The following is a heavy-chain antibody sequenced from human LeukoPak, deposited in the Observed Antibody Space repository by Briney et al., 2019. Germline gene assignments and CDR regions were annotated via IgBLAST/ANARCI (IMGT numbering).Heavy chain of an antibody. V-gene: IGHV4-61*01. CDR1: GGSVSSGSYY. D-gene: IGHD3-10*01. Sequence: SETLSLTCTVSGGSVSSGSYYWSWIRQPPGKGLEWIGYIYYSGSTNYNPSLKSRVTISVDTSKNQFSLKLSSVTAADTAVHYCARGGLVRGVISPLDYWGQGTLVTVSS. CDR2: IYYSGST. J-gene: IGHJ4*02. CDR3: ARGGLVRGVISPLDY.